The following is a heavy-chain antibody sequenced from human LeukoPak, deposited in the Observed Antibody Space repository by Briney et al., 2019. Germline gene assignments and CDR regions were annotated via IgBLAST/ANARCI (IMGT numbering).Heavy chain of an antibody. CDR2: INPNSGGT. V-gene: IGHV1-2*02. J-gene: IGHJ2*01. Sequence: ASVKVSCEASGYTFTGYYMHWVRQAPGQGLEWMGWINPNSGGTNYAQKFQGRVTMTRDTSISTAYMELSRLRSDDTAVYYCASTGYSSGWYSDWYFDLWGRGTLVTVSS. CDR3: ASTGYSSGWYSDWYFDL. D-gene: IGHD6-19*01. CDR1: GYTFTGYY.